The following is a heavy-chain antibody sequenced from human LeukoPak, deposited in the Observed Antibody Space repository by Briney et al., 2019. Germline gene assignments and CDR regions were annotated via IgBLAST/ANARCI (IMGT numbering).Heavy chain of an antibody. Sequence: SETLCLTCTVSGYSFSSGYYGGWIRQPPGKGLGWIGSIYHSGNTYSNPSPKSRVTLSVATSKNQFSLMLNSLTPADTAVSFFARTFGQGVGYWGQGTLVTVSS. J-gene: IGHJ4*02. CDR3: ARTFGQGVGY. CDR1: GYSFSSGYY. D-gene: IGHD3-10*01. CDR2: IYHSGNT. V-gene: IGHV4-38-2*02.